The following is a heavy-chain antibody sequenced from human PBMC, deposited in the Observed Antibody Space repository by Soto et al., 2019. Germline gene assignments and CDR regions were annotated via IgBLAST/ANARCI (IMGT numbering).Heavy chain of an antibody. Sequence: GTLSLTCGVFSGSLTDHYWTWMRQTAGKGLEWIGEINHSGITDYNPSLKSRVTLSLDTSKNQFSLKVTALTAADTAVYYCARGKPSGYRFGPRNFFYYGMDVWGPGTTVTV. CDR1: SGSLTDHY. CDR3: ARGKPSGYRFGPRNFFYYGMDV. V-gene: IGHV4-34*01. D-gene: IGHD5-18*01. J-gene: IGHJ6*02. CDR2: INHSGIT.